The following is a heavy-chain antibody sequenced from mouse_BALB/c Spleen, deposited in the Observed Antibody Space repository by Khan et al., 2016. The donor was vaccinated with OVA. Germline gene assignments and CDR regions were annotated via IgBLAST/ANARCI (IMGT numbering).Heavy chain of an antibody. CDR1: GFTFSSFV. CDR2: ISSAATYT. J-gene: IGHJ3*01. V-gene: IGHV5-9-1*01. Sequence: EVELVESGGGLVEPGGSLKLSCAASGFTFSSFVMSWVRQTPEKRLEWIATISSAATYTYYPDSVKGRFTISRDNAKNTLYLQMNSLRSDDTAIYYCTTGSYGWFAYWGQRTLVPVST. CDR3: TTGSYGWFAY. D-gene: IGHD1-1*02.